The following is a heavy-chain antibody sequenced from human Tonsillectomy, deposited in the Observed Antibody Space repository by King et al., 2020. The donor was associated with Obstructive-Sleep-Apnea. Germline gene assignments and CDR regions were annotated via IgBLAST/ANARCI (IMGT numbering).Heavy chain of an antibody. J-gene: IGHJ5*02. D-gene: IGHD4-17*01. CDR3: ARVTTKGCGDPRGWFDP. V-gene: IGHV1-69*01. CDR1: VGTFSSYA. CDR2: IIPIFGTA. Sequence: QLVQSGAEMKKPGSSVKVSCKASVGTFSSYAISWVRQAPGQGLEWMGGIIPIFGTANYAQKFQGRVTITADESTSTAYMELSSLRSEDTAVYYCARVTTKGCGDPRGWFDPWGQGTLVTVSS.